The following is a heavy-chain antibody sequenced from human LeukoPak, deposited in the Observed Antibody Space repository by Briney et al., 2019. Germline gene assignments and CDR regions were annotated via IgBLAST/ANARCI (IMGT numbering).Heavy chain of an antibody. CDR1: GFAFNIYA. CDR2: IWHDGSHK. J-gene: IGHJ4*02. D-gene: IGHD3-10*01. CDR3: ARDIFGSGSYPDF. V-gene: IGHV3-33*01. Sequence: GRSLRLACAASGFAFNIYAMHWVRQAPGQGLEWVALIWHDGSHKFYSNSVRGQFTISRDNSKNTVSLQMNNLRPEDTAVYYCARDIFGSGSYPDFWGQGTLVTVSS.